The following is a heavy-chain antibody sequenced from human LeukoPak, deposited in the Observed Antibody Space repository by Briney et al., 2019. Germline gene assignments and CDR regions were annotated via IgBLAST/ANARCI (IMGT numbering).Heavy chain of an antibody. CDR2: ISGSSSTI. Sequence: GGSLRLSCAASGFTLSTYTMNWVRQAPGKGLQWFSYISGSSSTIYYADSVKGRFAISRDNAKNSLYLQMNSLRDEDTAVYYCAREYSSSSGRAFDIWGQGTMVTVSS. V-gene: IGHV3-48*02. D-gene: IGHD6-6*01. CDR1: GFTLSTYT. J-gene: IGHJ3*02. CDR3: AREYSSSSGRAFDI.